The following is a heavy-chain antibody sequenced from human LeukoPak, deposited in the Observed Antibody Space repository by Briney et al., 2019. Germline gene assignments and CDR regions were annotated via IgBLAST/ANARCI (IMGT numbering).Heavy chain of an antibody. J-gene: IGHJ5*02. D-gene: IGHD3-3*01. CDR3: ASVSARSAWFDP. CDR1: GGSISSYY. V-gene: IGHV4-59*01. CDR2: IYYSGST. Sequence: PPETLSLTCTVSGGSISSYYWSWIRQPPGKGLEWIGYIYYSGSTNYNPSLKSRVTISVDTSKNQFSLKLSSVTAADTAVYYCASVSARSAWFDPWGQGTLVTVSS.